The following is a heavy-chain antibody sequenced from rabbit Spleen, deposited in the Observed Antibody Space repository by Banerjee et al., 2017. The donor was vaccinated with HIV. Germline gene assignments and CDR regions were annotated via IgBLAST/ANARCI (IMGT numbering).Heavy chain of an antibody. CDR2: IYAGSSGST. V-gene: IGHV1S45*01. CDR1: GFSFSSSYY. J-gene: IGHJ4*01. CDR3: ARALYYIAGPVDGFKL. Sequence: QEQLVESGGGLVQPEGSLTLTCTASGFSFSSSYYMCWVRQAPGKGLEWIACIYAGSSGSTYYASWAKGRFTISKASSTTVTLQMTSLTAADTATYFCARALYYIAGPVDGFKLWGPGTLVTVS. D-gene: IGHD1-1*01.